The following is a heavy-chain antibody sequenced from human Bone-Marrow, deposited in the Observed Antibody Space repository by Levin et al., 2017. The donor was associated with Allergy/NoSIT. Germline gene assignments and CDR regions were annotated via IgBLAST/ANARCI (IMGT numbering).Heavy chain of an antibody. CDR1: GDTFSSFA. D-gene: IGHD4-23*01. J-gene: IGHJ1*01. CDR3: SSALLDYGGNSLYYHR. V-gene: IGHV1-69*13. CDR2: IIPMFGTA. Sequence: ASVKVSCKSSGDTFSSFAVTWLRQAPGQGLAWVGGIIPMFGTANYAQKFQGRVTLTADESTATAYLELGSLKSEDTAVYYCSSALLDYGGNSLYYHRWGQGTLVTVSS.